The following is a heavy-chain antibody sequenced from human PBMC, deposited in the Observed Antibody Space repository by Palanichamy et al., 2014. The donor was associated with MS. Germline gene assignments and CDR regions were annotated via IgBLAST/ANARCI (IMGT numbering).Heavy chain of an antibody. CDR2: INANNGNT. D-gene: IGHD6-6*01. Sequence: QVQLVQSGAEVKKPGASVKVSCKASGYTFTSYAVHWVRQAPGQRLEWMGWINANNGNTKYSQKFQGRVTITRDTSASTAYMELNSLTSEDTAVYFCARAILGSSSSFDYWGQGALVTVSS. CDR1: GYTFTSYA. J-gene: IGHJ4*02. CDR3: ARAILGSSSSFDY. V-gene: IGHV1-3*01.